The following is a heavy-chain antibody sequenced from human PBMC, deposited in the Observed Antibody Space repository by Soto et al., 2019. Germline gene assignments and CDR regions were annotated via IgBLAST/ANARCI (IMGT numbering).Heavy chain of an antibody. D-gene: IGHD4-4*01. J-gene: IGHJ4*02. Sequence: GGSLRLSCAASGFTFDDYVVHWVRQVPGKGLEWVSGIDWNSGAIGYADSVKGRFIISRDSAKNSLFLQMNSLRAEDTALYYCAKDAYTPIRTTATDAGGLDHWGRGTLVTVSS. CDR2: IDWNSGAI. CDR1: GFTFDDYV. V-gene: IGHV3-9*01. CDR3: AKDAYTPIRTTATDAGGLDH.